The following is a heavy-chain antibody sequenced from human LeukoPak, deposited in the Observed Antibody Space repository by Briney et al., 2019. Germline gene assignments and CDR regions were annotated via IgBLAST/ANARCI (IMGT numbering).Heavy chain of an antibody. J-gene: IGHJ4*02. D-gene: IGHD3-22*01. V-gene: IGHV4-38-2*02. CDR2: IYHSGST. Sequence: SETLSLTCTVSGGSIGRDYWGWIRQPPGKGLEWIGSIYHSGSTYYNPSLKSRVTISVDTSKNQFSLKLSSVTAADTAVYYCARHTSFLYYYDSSGFDYWGQGTLVTVSS. CDR1: GGSIGRDY. CDR3: ARHTSFLYYYDSSGFDY.